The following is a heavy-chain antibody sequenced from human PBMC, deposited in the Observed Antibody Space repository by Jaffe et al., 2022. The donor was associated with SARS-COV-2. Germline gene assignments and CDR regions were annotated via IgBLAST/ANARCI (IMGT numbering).Heavy chain of an antibody. CDR2: ISSSSSYI. V-gene: IGHV3-21*01. CDR1: GFTFSSYS. D-gene: IGHD3-9*01. Sequence: EVQLVESGGGLVKPGGSLRLSCAASGFTFSSYSMNWVRQAPGKGLEWVSSISSSSSYIYYADSVKGRFTISRDNAKNSLYLQMNSLRAEDTAVYYCARDSYDILTGYYDVYYYYYMDVWGKGTTVTVSS. CDR3: ARDSYDILTGYYDVYYYYYMDV. J-gene: IGHJ6*03.